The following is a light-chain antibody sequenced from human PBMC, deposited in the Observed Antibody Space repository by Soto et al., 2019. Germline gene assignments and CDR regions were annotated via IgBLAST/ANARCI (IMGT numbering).Light chain of an antibody. CDR2: AAS. J-gene: IGKJ2*01. Sequence: AIQMTQSPSSLSASVGDRVTITCRASQGIKNDVGWYQQKPGKAPKLLIYAASSLQSGVPPRFSGSGSGTDFTLTISSLQPEDFATYYCLQDYIYPYTFGQGTKLEIK. CDR1: QGIKND. V-gene: IGKV1-6*01. CDR3: LQDYIYPYT.